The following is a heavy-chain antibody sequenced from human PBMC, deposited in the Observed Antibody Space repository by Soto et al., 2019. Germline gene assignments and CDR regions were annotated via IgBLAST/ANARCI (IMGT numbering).Heavy chain of an antibody. CDR2: IYPGDSDT. CDR1: GYSFTSYW. D-gene: IGHD3-3*01. V-gene: IGHV5-51*01. Sequence: GESLKISCKGSGYSFTSYWIGWVRQMPGKGLEWMGIIYPGDSDTRYSPSFQGQVTISADKSISTAYLQWSSLKASDTAMYYCARLQTYYDFWSGYGYFDYWGQGTLVTVSS. J-gene: IGHJ4*02. CDR3: ARLQTYYDFWSGYGYFDY.